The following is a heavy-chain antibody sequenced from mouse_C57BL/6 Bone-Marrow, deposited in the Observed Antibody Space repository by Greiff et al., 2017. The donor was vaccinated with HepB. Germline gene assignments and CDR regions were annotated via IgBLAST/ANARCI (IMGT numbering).Heavy chain of an antibody. J-gene: IGHJ3*01. V-gene: IGHV2-2*01. Sequence: VQLQQSGPGLVQPSQCLSITCTVSGFSLTSYGVHWVRQSPGKGLEWLGVIWSGGSTDYNAAFISSLSISKDNSKSQVFFKMNSLQADDTAIYYCARRGLRQGSWLAYWGQGTLVTVSA. CDR3: ARRGLRQGSWLAY. D-gene: IGHD2-2*01. CDR1: GFSLTSYG. CDR2: IWSGGST.